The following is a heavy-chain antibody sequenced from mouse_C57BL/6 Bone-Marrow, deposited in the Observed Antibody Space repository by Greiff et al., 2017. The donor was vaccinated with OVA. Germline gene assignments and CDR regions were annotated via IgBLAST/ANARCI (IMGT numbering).Heavy chain of an antibody. V-gene: IGHV5-6*03. CDR3: ARPLDSSGYGFAY. CDR2: ISSGGSYT. J-gene: IGHJ3*01. CDR1: GFTFSDYG. D-gene: IGHD3-2*02. Sequence: EVKLVESGGGLVKPGGSLKLSCAASGFTFSDYGMHWVRQTPDKRLEWVATISSGGSYTYYPDSVKGRFTISRDNAKNTLYLQMSSLKSEDTAMYYCARPLDSSGYGFAYWGQGTLVTVSA.